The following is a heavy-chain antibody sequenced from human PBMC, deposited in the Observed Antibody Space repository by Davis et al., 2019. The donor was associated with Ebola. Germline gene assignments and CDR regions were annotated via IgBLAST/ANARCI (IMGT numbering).Heavy chain of an antibody. CDR3: AKDSGWAMSP. CDR1: GFTFSSYW. Sequence: GESLKISCAASGFTFSSYWMSWVRQAPGRGLEWVVKIKQDASDKYYLDSVKGRFTISRDNDSSLLYLQMNSLRVEDTAIYYCAKDSGWAMSPWGQGALVTVSS. D-gene: IGHD6-19*01. V-gene: IGHV3-7*01. J-gene: IGHJ5*01. CDR2: IKQDASDK.